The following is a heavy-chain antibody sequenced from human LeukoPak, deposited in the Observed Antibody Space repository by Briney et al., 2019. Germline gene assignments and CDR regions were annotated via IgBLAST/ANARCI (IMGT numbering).Heavy chain of an antibody. J-gene: IGHJ4*02. D-gene: IGHD2-15*01. CDR2: IGGSASGT. CDR1: GFTFSSYT. CDR3: AKGGDGSYYSRADC. Sequence: SGGSLRLSCAASGFTFSSYTMSWVRQAPGKGLEWVSTIGGSASGTSYADSVKGRFTISRDNSKNTLYLQMNSLRAEDTAVYYCAKGGDGSYYSRADCWGQGTLVTVSS. V-gene: IGHV3-23*01.